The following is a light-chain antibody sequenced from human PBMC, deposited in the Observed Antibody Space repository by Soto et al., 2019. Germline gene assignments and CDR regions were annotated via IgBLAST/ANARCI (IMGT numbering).Light chain of an antibody. Sequence: SYELTQPPSVSVAPGKTATITCGGNSIGSKCVHWYQQMPGQAPVLVISYDSDRPSGIPERFSGSNSGNTATLTISRVEPGDEADYYCQVWETSSGHQAIFGAGTKLTVL. V-gene: IGLV3-21*01. CDR2: YDS. CDR3: QVWETSSGHQAI. CDR1: SIGSKC. J-gene: IGLJ2*01.